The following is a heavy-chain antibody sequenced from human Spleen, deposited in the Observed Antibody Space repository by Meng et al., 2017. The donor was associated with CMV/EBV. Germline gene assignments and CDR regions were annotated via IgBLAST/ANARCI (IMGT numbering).Heavy chain of an antibody. D-gene: IGHD3-3*01. V-gene: IGHV3-23*01. Sequence: GESLKISCAASGFTFSAYAMSWVRQAPGKGLEWVSTISGGGGSSYCADSVKGRFTISRDNSKSTLYLQMNSLRAEDTAVYYCAKRGIFGVYIMDVWGRGTTVTVSS. CDR1: GFTFSAYA. CDR2: ISGGGGSS. CDR3: AKRGIFGVYIMDV. J-gene: IGHJ6*02.